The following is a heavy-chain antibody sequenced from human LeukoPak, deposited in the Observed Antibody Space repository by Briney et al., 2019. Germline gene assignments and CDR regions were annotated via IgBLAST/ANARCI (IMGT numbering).Heavy chain of an antibody. CDR2: IYYSGST. Sequence: SETLSLTCTVSGGSISSSSYYWGWIRQPPGKGLEWIGYIYYSGSTNYNPSLKSRVTISVDTSKNQFSLKLSSVTAADTAVYYCAREWRSHDAFDIWGQGTMVTVSS. D-gene: IGHD3-16*01. J-gene: IGHJ3*02. CDR1: GGSISSSSYY. V-gene: IGHV4-61*01. CDR3: AREWRSHDAFDI.